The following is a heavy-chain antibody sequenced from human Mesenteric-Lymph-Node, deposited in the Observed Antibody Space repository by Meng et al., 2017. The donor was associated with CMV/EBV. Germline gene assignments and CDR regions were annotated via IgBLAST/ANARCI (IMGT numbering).Heavy chain of an antibody. Sequence: LSLTCAVYGGSFSGYYGSWIRQPPGKGLEWIGEIKHSGSTNYNPSLKSRVTISVDTYKNQFSLKLSSVTAADTAVYYCARRGVIAVTYWGQGTLVTVSS. D-gene: IGHD6-19*01. CDR2: IKHSGST. CDR3: ARRGVIAVTY. V-gene: IGHV4-34*01. CDR1: GGSFSGYY. J-gene: IGHJ4*02.